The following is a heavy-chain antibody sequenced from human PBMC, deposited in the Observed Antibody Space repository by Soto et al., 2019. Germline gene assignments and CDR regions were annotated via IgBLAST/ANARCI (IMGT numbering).Heavy chain of an antibody. CDR2: ISTYSGNT. V-gene: IGHV1-18*01. D-gene: IGHD3-10*01. CDR3: ARVNDPMFRGLLTLDY. Sequence: QVQLVQSGAEVKQPGASVKVSCKASGYTFNTYGITWVRQAPGQGLEWMGWISTYSGNTHYAQNLRGRVIMTTDTSTPTADMDLRSLRSDDTAVYLCARVNDPMFRGLLTLDYWGQGTLVTVSS. J-gene: IGHJ4*02. CDR1: GYTFNTYG.